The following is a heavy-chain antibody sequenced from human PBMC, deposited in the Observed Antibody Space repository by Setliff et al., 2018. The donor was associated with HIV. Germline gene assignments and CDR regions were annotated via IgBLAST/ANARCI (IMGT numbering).Heavy chain of an antibody. D-gene: IGHD3-22*01. CDR2: FDPEDGET. V-gene: IGHV1-24*01. CDR3: ATIRAYYYDSSGQEYFQY. Sequence: ASVKVPCKVSGYSLTDLSIHWVRQAPGKGLEWMGGFDPEDGETVYAQKLQGRVTMTEDTSTDTAYMELSSLRSEDTAMYYCATIRAYYYDSSGQEYFQYWGHGTLVTVSS. J-gene: IGHJ1*01. CDR1: GYSLTDLS.